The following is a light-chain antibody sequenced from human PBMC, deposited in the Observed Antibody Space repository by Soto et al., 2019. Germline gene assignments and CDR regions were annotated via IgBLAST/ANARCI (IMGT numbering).Light chain of an antibody. CDR3: QQYNTHSDT. CDR2: KAS. V-gene: IGKV1-5*03. J-gene: IGKJ4*01. Sequence: DIQMTQSPSTLSASVGDRVTITCRASQSVSTWLAWHQQKPGKAPKLLIYKASSLQGGVPSRFSGSGSGTEFTLPISSLQPDDFATYYCQQYNTHSDTFGGGTKVEIK. CDR1: QSVSTW.